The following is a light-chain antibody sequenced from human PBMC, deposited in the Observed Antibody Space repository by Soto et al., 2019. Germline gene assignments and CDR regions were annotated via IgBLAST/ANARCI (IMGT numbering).Light chain of an antibody. CDR1: GSNFGSNT. CDR2: NND. J-gene: IGLJ1*01. V-gene: IGLV1-44*01. Sequence: QSVLTQPPSASGTPGHRVTISCSGSGSNFGSNTVNWYQHLPGTAPKLLFYNNDQRPSGVPDRFSGSKSGTSASLAISGLQSDDEADYYCAAWDDRLKGYVFGTGTKVTVL. CDR3: AAWDDRLKGYV.